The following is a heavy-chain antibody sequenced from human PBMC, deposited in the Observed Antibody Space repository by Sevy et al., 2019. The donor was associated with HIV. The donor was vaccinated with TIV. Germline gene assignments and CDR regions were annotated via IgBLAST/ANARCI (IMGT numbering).Heavy chain of an antibody. CDR2: IRQDGNEL. Sequence: GGSLRLSCAASGFTFDDYWMQWVRQAPGQGLEWVANIRQDGNELYYADSVKGRFTISRDNAKESLFLQMTNLRVEDRAIYYWARRYFDLWGQGTLVTVSS. J-gene: IGHJ4*02. CDR1: GFTFDDYW. V-gene: IGHV3-7*01. CDR3: ARRYFDL.